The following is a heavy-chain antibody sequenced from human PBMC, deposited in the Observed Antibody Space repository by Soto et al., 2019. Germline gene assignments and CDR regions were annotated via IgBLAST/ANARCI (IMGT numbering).Heavy chain of an antibody. V-gene: IGHV3-9*02. CDR2: FDFNSGRT. Sequence: PGGSLRLSCAVSAFTSRNYAIHWIRQAPGKGLEWVSGFDFNSGRTGYADSVKGRFTISRDNAKNSLSLEMKSLRVEDTALYYCKKDLVPGGADVWGQGTKVTVSS. J-gene: IGHJ6*02. CDR3: KKDLVPGGADV. D-gene: IGHD3-16*01. CDR1: AFTSRNYA.